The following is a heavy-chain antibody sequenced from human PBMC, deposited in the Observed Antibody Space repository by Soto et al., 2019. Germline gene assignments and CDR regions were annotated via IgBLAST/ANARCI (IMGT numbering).Heavy chain of an antibody. J-gene: IGHJ6*02. CDR3: ASEVVTVYDYCGMDV. Sequence: QVQLQESGPGLVKPSQTLSLTCTVSGGSISSGDYYWSWIRQPPGKGLEWIGYIYYSGSTYYNPSRQRRVTTSVDTSTNLFALTLSSVTAADTAVYYCASEVVTVYDYCGMDVWGQGTPVTVSS. CDR2: IYYSGST. V-gene: IGHV4-30-4*01. CDR1: GGSISSGDYY. D-gene: IGHD2-21*02.